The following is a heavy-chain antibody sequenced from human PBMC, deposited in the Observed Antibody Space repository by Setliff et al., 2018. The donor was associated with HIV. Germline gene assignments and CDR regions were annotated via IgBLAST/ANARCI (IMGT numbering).Heavy chain of an antibody. CDR1: GGSFINYY. Sequence: SETLSLTCAVYGGSFINYYWGWIRQPPGKGLEWIGTVYYSGSTYYNPSLKSRVTISVDTSENQFSLKLSSVTAADTAVYYCARDGYSSSWYVISGSFDYWGQGILVTVSS. CDR2: VYYSGST. V-gene: IGHV4-39*07. D-gene: IGHD6-13*01. J-gene: IGHJ4*02. CDR3: ARDGYSSSWYVISGSFDY.